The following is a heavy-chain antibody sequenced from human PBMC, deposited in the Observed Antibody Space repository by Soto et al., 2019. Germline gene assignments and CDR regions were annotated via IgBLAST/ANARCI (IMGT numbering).Heavy chain of an antibody. CDR2: IGGGDDI. J-gene: IGHJ3*01. D-gene: IGHD3-3*02. Sequence: VQLLESGGGLVQPGGSLRLSCEASGFTFSNYAMAWVRQTPGEGPEWVSTIGGGDDIFYAESVQGRFIISRDDSRSTMYLQRDNLRVEDTAIYFCAKDSISYNGIYDAFDVWGQGTVVTVSS. V-gene: IGHV3-23*01. CDR1: GFTFSNYA. CDR3: AKDSISYNGIYDAFDV.